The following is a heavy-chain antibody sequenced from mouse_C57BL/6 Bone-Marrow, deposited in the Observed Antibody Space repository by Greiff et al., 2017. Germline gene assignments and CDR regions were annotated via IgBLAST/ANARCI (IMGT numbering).Heavy chain of an antibody. CDR2: IDPEAGGT. CDR1: GFNIKDYY. V-gene: IGHV14-2*01. Sequence: VQLQQSGAELVKPGASVKLSCTASGFNIKDYYMHWVKQRTEQGLEWIGTIDPEAGGTTYAPKFQGKATITADTASNTAYLQLSSLTSEDTAVYYWASLLDYWGQGTTLTVSS. CDR3: ASLLDY. J-gene: IGHJ2*01.